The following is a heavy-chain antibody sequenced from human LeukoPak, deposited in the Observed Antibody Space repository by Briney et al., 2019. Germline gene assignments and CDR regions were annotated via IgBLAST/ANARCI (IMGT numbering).Heavy chain of an antibody. J-gene: IGHJ6*03. CDR3: AKEAMVRGYYYYYYYMDV. V-gene: IGHV3-23*01. Sequence: PGGSLRLSCAASGFTFSSYGMSWVRQAPGKGLEWVSAISGSGGSTYYADSVKGRFTISRDNSKNTLYLQMNSLRAEDTAVYYCAKEAMVRGYYYYYYYMDVWGKGTTVTVSS. D-gene: IGHD3-10*01. CDR1: GFTFSSYG. CDR2: ISGSGGST.